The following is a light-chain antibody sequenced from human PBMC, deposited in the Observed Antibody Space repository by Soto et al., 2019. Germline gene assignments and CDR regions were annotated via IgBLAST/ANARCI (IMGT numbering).Light chain of an antibody. J-gene: IGLJ1*01. Sequence: QSALTQPASVSGSPGQSITISCTGTSSDIGGYNYVSWYQQHPGKVPKLMIYDVSNRPSGVFNRFSGSKSGNTASLTISGLQAEDEADYYCSSYRSGSTLYVFGAGTKLTVL. CDR3: SSYRSGSTLYV. V-gene: IGLV2-14*01. CDR2: DVS. CDR1: SSDIGGYNY.